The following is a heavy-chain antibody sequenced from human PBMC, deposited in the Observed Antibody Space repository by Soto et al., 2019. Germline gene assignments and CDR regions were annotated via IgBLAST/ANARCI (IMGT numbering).Heavy chain of an antibody. J-gene: IGHJ4*02. CDR2: IIPIFGTA. D-gene: IGHD1-26*01. CDR1: GGTFSRHA. CDR3: ARGRERELLRSPFDY. Sequence: QVQLVQSGAEVRKPGSSVKVSCKASGGTFSRHAISWVRQAPGQGLEWMGGIIPIFGTANHAQKFQGRVTIIADESTSTVYMELSSLRSEDTAVYYCARGRERELLRSPFDYWGQGTLVTVSS. V-gene: IGHV1-69*01.